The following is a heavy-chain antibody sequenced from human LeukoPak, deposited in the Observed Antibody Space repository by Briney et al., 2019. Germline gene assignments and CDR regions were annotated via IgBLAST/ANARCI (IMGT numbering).Heavy chain of an antibody. CDR2: IRYSGHT. V-gene: IGHV4-61*01. CDR3: ARYNWNTWFDP. Sequence: SETLSLTCTVSGDSVGNDRYYWTWIRQSPGKGLEWIAYIRYSGHTNYNPSLDTRVTISLDASKNQLSLRLYSVTAADTAMYYCARYNWNTWFDPWGQGALVTVSS. CDR1: GDSVGNDRYY. J-gene: IGHJ5*02. D-gene: IGHD1-1*01.